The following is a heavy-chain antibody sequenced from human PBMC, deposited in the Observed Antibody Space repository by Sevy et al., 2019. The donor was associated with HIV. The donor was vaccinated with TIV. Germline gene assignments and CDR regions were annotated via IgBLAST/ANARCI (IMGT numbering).Heavy chain of an antibody. CDR1: GGSFSSSSYH. CDR2: IYTSGST. CDR3: AGRIAVAAFDY. D-gene: IGHD6-19*01. Sequence: SETLSLTCTVSGGSFSSSSYHWNWIRQPAGRGLEWIGRIYTSGSTNYNPSLKSRVTMSVDTSKNQFSLKLSSVTAADTAVYYCAGRIAVAAFDYWGQGNLVTVSS. V-gene: IGHV4-61*02. J-gene: IGHJ4*02.